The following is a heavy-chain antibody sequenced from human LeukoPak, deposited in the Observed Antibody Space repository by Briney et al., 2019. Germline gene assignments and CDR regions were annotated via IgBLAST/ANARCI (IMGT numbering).Heavy chain of an antibody. CDR1: GGSISSSSYY. CDR2: IYYSGST. V-gene: IGHV4-39*07. Sequence: SETLSLTCTVSGGSISSSSYYWGWIRQPPGKGLEWIGSIYYSGSTYYNPSLKSRVTISVDTSKNQFSLKLSSVTAADTAVYYCARGKAARSFSRAERGLDYWGQGTLVTVSS. CDR3: ARGKAARSFSRAERGLDY. J-gene: IGHJ4*02. D-gene: IGHD6-6*01.